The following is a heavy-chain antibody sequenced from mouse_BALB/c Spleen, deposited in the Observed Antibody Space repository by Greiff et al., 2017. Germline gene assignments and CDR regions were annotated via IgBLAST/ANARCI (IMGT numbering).Heavy chain of an antibody. CDR2: IWGDGST. CDR3: ARDPYGNPYYYAMDY. D-gene: IGHD2-10*02. Sequence: VQLKESGPGLVAPSQSLSITCTVSGFSLTGYGVNWVRQPPGKGLEWLGMIWGDGSTDYNSALKSRLSISKDNSKSQVFLKMNSLQTDDTARYYCARDPYGNPYYYAMDYWGQGTSVTVSS. J-gene: IGHJ4*01. CDR1: GFSLTGYG. V-gene: IGHV2-6-7*01.